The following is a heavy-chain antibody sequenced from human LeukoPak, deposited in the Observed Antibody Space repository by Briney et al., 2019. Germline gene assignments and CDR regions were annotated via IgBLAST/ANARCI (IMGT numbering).Heavy chain of an antibody. Sequence: SETLSLTCTVSGGSISSYYWSWIRQPAGKGLEWIGRIYTSGSTNYNASLKSRVTMSVGTSKNQFSLKLSSVTAADTAVYYCARERTYYYGSGSYASPRPANYNWFDPWGQGTLVTVSS. V-gene: IGHV4-4*07. CDR2: IYTSGST. J-gene: IGHJ5*02. D-gene: IGHD3-10*01. CDR3: ARERTYYYGSGSYASPRPANYNWFDP. CDR1: GGSISSYY.